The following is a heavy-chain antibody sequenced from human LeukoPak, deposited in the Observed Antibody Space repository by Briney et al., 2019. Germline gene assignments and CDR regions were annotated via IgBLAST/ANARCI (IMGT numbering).Heavy chain of an antibody. CDR3: ARDSGSYYVGFDY. CDR1: GFPFSSYE. D-gene: IGHD1-26*01. CDR2: ISSSGSII. Sequence: GGSLRLSCAASGFPFSSYEMNWVRQAPGKGLEWVSRISSSGSIIYYADSVKGRFSISRDNAKNSLHLQMNSLRAEDTAVYYCARDSGSYYVGFDYWGQGTLVTVSS. V-gene: IGHV3-48*03. J-gene: IGHJ4*02.